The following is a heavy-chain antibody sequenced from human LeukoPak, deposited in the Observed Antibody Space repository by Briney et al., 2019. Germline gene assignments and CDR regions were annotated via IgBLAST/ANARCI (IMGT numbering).Heavy chain of an antibody. CDR2: ISSSSSYI. Sequence: KPGGSLRLSCAASGFTFSSYNMHWVRQAPGKGLEWVSSISSSSSYIYYADSMKGRFTISRDNAKNSMYLQMNSLRADDTAVYYCARGIAAGGDYWGQGALVTISS. CDR1: GFTFSSYN. J-gene: IGHJ4*02. CDR3: ARGIAAGGDY. V-gene: IGHV3-21*01. D-gene: IGHD6-13*01.